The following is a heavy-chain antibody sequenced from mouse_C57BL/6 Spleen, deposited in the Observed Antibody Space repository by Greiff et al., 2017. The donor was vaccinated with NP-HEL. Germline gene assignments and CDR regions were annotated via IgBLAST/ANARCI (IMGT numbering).Heavy chain of an antibody. CDR1: GYTFTSYW. J-gene: IGHJ4*01. CDR3: ARGEGYAMDY. Sequence: QVQLQQSGAELVKPGASVKLSYKASGYTFTSYWMHWVKQRPGQGLEWIGMIHPNSGSTNYNEKFKSKATLTVDKSSSTAYMQLSSLTSEDSAVYYCARGEGYAMDYWGQGTSVTVSS. CDR2: IHPNSGST. V-gene: IGHV1-64*01.